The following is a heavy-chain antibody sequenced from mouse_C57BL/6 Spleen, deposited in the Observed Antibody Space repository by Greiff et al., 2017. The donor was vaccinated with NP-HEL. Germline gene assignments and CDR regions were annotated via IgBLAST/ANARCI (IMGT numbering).Heavy chain of an antibody. J-gene: IGHJ1*03. CDR2: INPNNGGT. CDR1: GYTFTDYY. CDR3: AREALGNYWYFDV. D-gene: IGHD2-1*01. Sequence: VQLQQSGPELVKPGASVKISCKASGYTFTDYYMNWVKQSPGKSLEWIGDINPNNGGTSYNQKFKGKATLTVDKSSSTAYMELRSLTSEDSAVYYCAREALGNYWYFDVWGTGTTVTVSS. V-gene: IGHV1-26*01.